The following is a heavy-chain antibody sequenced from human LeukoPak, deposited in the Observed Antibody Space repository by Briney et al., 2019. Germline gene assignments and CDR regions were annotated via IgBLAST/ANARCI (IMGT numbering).Heavy chain of an antibody. CDR3: AKSRTTVVVTAIPN. V-gene: IGHV3-23*01. J-gene: IGHJ4*02. CDR2: LRGNGDT. CDR1: GFTFSSYA. D-gene: IGHD2-21*02. Sequence: GGSLTLSCAASGFTFSSYAMRWVREAPARGLEWVSSLRGNGDTFYADSVKGRFTLSRDESRNTVYLQLNNLRVEDTAVYYCAKSRTTVVVTAIPNWGQGTLVTVSS.